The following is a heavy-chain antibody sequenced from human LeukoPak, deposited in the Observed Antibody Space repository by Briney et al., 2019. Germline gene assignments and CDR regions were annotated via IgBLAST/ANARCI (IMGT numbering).Heavy chain of an antibody. CDR2: ISSSSSYI. CDR3: ARQTRGYCSGGSCSPRLPRNDY. CDR1: GFTFSSHG. D-gene: IGHD2-15*01. Sequence: GGSLRLSCAASGFTFSSHGMNWVRQAPGKGLEWVSSISSSSSYIYYADSVKGRFTISRDNAKNSLYLQMNSLRAEDTAVYYCARQTRGYCSGGSCSPRLPRNDYWGQGTLVTVSS. V-gene: IGHV3-21*01. J-gene: IGHJ4*02.